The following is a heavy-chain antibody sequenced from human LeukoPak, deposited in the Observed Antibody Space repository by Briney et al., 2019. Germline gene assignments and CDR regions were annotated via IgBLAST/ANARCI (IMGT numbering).Heavy chain of an antibody. CDR1: GGSISSSSYY. D-gene: IGHD1-26*01. CDR2: IYYSGST. CDR3: ARHWNRGSRDY. V-gene: IGHV4-39*01. Sequence: KPSETLSLTRTVSGGSISSSSYYWGWIRQPPGKGLEWIGSIYYSGSTYYNPSLKSRVTISVDTSKNQFSLKLSSVTAADTAVYYCARHWNRGSRDYWGQGTLVTVSS. J-gene: IGHJ4*02.